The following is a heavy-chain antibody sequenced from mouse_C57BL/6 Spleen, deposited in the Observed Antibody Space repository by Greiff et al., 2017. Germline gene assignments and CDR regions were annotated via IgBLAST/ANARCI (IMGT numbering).Heavy chain of an antibody. CDR3: ARFWAYAMDY. D-gene: IGHD4-1*01. CDR1: GYAFSSSW. V-gene: IGHV1-82*01. J-gene: IGHJ4*01. CDR2: IYPGDGDT. Sequence: VKLMESGPELVKPGASVKISCKASGYAFSSSWMNWVKQRPGKGLEWIGRIYPGDGDTNYNGKFKGKATLTADKSSSTAYMQLSSLTSEDSAVYFCARFWAYAMDYWGQGTSVTVSS.